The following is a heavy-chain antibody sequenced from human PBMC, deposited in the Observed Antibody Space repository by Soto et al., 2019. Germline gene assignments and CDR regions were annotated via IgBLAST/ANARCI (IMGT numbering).Heavy chain of an antibody. V-gene: IGHV3-33*01. CDR2: MWYDGTNK. Sequence: GGSLRLSCAASGFTFRIYSMHWVRQSPGKGLEWVAVMWYDGTNKYYGESVKGRSTISRDNSENTLYLQMNSLRVEDTAVYYCAGDDTFGTKGGSSDIWGHGPLVTV. J-gene: IGHJ3*02. CDR3: AGDDTFGTKGGSSDI. D-gene: IGHD3-16*01. CDR1: GFTFRIYS.